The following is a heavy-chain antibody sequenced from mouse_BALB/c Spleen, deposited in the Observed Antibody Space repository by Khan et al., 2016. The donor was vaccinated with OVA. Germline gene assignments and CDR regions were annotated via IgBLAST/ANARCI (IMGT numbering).Heavy chain of an antibody. Sequence: VQLKESGAELVRPGVSVKISCKGSGYTFTDYAMHWVKQSHAKSLEWIGVISTYYGDANYNQQFKGKATMTVDKSSNTAYMDLARLTSEDSAIYYCARGGLALYTMDYWGQGTSVTVSS. CDR3: ARGGLALYTMDY. CDR1: GYTFTDYA. V-gene: IGHV1S137*01. J-gene: IGHJ4*01. CDR2: ISTYYGDA.